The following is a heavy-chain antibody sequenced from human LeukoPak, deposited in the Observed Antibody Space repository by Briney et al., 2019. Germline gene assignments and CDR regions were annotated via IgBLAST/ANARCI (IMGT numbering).Heavy chain of an antibody. V-gene: IGHV3-11*01. Sequence: GGSLRLSCAASGFTFSDYYMSWIRQAPGKGLEWVSYISSSGSTIYYADSVKGRFTISRDNAKNSLYLQMNSLRAEDTAVYYCARDRYDYVWGSYRDYWGQGTLVTVSS. J-gene: IGHJ4*02. CDR1: GFTFSDYY. CDR3: ARDRYDYVWGSYRDY. CDR2: ISSSGSTI. D-gene: IGHD3-16*02.